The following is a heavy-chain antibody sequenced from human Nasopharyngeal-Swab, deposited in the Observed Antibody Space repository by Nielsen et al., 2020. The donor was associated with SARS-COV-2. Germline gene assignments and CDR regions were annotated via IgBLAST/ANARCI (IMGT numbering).Heavy chain of an antibody. CDR1: GGSFSGHY. J-gene: IGHJ5*02. Sequence: SQTLSLTCAVYGGSFSGHYWSWIRQPPGKGLEWIGEINHSGSTNYNPSLKSRVTISVDTSKNQFSLKLSSVTAADTAVYYCARGPRTIFGVVIIGFDPWGQGTLVTVSS. D-gene: IGHD3-3*01. V-gene: IGHV4-34*01. CDR2: INHSGST. CDR3: ARGPRTIFGVVIIGFDP.